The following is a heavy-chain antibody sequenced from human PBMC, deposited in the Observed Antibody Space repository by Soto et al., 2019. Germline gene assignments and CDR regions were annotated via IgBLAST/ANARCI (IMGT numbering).Heavy chain of an antibody. CDR2: IYYDGST. Sequence: QVHLQESGPGLVKPSETLSLTCTVSGGSIRGYYWSWVRQAPGQGLGWIGYIYYDGSTKYSPSLKSRATIPLSKPQSQISLHLIAVTSADTAIYYCVRTFRSGLWGQGTLVTVSS. CDR1: GGSIRGYY. J-gene: IGHJ4*02. V-gene: IGHV4-59*01. CDR3: VRTFRSGL. D-gene: IGHD3-3*01.